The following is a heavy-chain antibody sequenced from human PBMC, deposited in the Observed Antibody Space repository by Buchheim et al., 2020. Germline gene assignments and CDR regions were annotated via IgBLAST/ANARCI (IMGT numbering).Heavy chain of an antibody. J-gene: IGHJ4*02. CDR3: AKGRQYCSSTSCQEPKVEGLDY. CDR2: ISGSGGST. V-gene: IGHV3-23*01. Sequence: EVQLLESGGGLVQPGGSLRLSCAASGFTFSSYAMSWVRQAPGKGLEWVSAISGSGGSTYYAESVKGRFTISRDHSKNTLYLQMNSLRAEDTAVYYCAKGRQYCSSTSCQEPKVEGLDYWGQGTL. D-gene: IGHD2-2*01. CDR1: GFTFSSYA.